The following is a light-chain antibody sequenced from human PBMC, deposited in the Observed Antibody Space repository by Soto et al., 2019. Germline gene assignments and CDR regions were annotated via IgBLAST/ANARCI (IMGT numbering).Light chain of an antibody. CDR2: DAS. CDR1: QNVDNY. J-gene: IGKJ5*01. Sequence: EIVVTQSPSTLSLSTGGSATLSCRASQNVDNYLAWYQQKPGQAPRLLIYDASNRATGIPARFSGSGSGTALTLTISSLEPEDSAVYYCQQCSFWPRITFGQGTRLEIK. V-gene: IGKV3-11*01. CDR3: QQCSFWPRIT.